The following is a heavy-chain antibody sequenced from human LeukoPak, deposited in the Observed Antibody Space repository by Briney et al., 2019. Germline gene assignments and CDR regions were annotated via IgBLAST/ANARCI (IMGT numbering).Heavy chain of an antibody. D-gene: IGHD3-10*01. CDR3: ARDRSPYYYGSGTSYYYYGMDV. V-gene: IGHV4-31*03. Sequence: PSETLSLTCTVSGGSISSGGYYWSWIRQHPGKGLEWIGYIYYSGSTYYNPSLKSRVTISVDTSKNQFSLKLSSVTAADTAVYYCARDRSPYYYGSGTSYYYYGMDVWGQGTTVTVSS. J-gene: IGHJ6*02. CDR2: IYYSGST. CDR1: GGSISSGGYY.